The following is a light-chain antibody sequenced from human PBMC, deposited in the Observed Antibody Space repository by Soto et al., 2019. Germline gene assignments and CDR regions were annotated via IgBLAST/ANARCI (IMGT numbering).Light chain of an antibody. CDR3: SSYTKTDTLV. Sequence: QSALAQTASVSGSPGQSITISCTGASSDVADYNYVSWYQQHLGEAPKLLIHEVANRPSGVSNRFSGSKSGNMASLTISGLQAEDEADYYCSSYTKTDTLVFGGGTKVTVL. CDR1: SSDVADYNY. CDR2: EVA. V-gene: IGLV2-14*01. J-gene: IGLJ1*01.